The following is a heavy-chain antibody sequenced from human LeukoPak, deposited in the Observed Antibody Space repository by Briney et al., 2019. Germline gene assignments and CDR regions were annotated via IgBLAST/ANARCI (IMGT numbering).Heavy chain of an antibody. Sequence: GGSLRLSCAASGFTFDDYGMSWVRQAPGKGLEWVSGINWNGGSTGYADSVKGRFTISRDNAKNSLYLQMNSLRAEDTALYYCARVVRGLYYYYMDVWGKGTTVTVSS. J-gene: IGHJ6*03. V-gene: IGHV3-20*04. CDR1: GFTFDDYG. D-gene: IGHD3-10*01. CDR2: INWNGGST. CDR3: ARVVRGLYYYYMDV.